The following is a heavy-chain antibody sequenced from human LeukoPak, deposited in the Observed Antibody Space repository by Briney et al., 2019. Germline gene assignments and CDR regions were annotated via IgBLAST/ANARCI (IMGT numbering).Heavy chain of an antibody. D-gene: IGHD3-10*01. J-gene: IGHJ5*02. CDR2: ITHSGST. Sequence: SETLSLTCAVYGASFSGYYCSWIRQPPGKGLEWIGEITHSGSTNYNPSLKSRVTISVDTSKNQFFLMLSSVTASDTAVYYCARGHGRIGHATMVLYWFYPWGQGTLVTVSS. V-gene: IGHV4-34*01. CDR1: GASFSGYY. CDR3: ARGHGRIGHATMVLYWFYP.